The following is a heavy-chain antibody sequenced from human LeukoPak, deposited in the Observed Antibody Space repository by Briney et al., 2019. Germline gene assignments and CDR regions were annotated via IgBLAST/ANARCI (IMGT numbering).Heavy chain of an antibody. Sequence: SQTLSLTCTVSGDSISSGAYYWTWVRQYPGTGLEWIGYISHIGTTYNNPSLKSRVSISVDTSRNQPSLRLTSVTAADTAVYYCARGVQGWFAPWGQGTLVTVSS. J-gene: IGHJ5*02. CDR1: GDSISSGAYY. CDR2: ISHIGTT. D-gene: IGHD3-10*01. V-gene: IGHV4-31*03. CDR3: ARGVQGWFAP.